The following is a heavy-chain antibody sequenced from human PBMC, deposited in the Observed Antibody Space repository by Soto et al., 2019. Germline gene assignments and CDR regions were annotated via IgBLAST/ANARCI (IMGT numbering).Heavy chain of an antibody. D-gene: IGHD3-10*01. J-gene: IGHJ5*02. V-gene: IGHV3-48*01. CDR1: GFTFSSYS. Sequence: GGSLRLSCAASGFTFSSYSMNWVRQAPGKGLEWVSYISSSSSTIYYADSVKGRFTISRDNAKNSLYLKMNSLRAEDTAVYYCAVSGDLPYYPWGQGTLVTVSS. CDR2: ISSSSSTI. CDR3: AVSGDLPYYP.